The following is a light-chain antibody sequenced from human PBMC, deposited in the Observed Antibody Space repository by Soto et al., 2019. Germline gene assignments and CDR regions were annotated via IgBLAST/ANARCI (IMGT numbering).Light chain of an antibody. CDR2: YDS. Sequence: SYELPQPPSVSVAPEKTARITCGGNTIGSKRVHWYRQKPVQSPVLVIYYDSDRPSGIPERFSGSNSGNTATLTISRGEAGDEADYYCQVWDITADHYVFGTGTKVTVL. CDR3: QVWDITADHYV. J-gene: IGLJ1*01. CDR1: TIGSKR. V-gene: IGLV3-21*04.